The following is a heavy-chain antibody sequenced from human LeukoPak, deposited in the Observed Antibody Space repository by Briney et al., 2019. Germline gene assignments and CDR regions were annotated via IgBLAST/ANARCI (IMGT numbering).Heavy chain of an antibody. CDR2: IYHSGST. CDR1: GYSISSGYY. J-gene: IGHJ4*02. V-gene: IGHV4-38-2*02. D-gene: IGHD3-22*01. Sequence: SETLSLTCTVSGYSISSGYYWGWIRQPPGKGLEWIGSIYHSGSTYYNPSLKSRVTISVDTSKNQFSLKLSSVTAADTAVYYCARTLYYYDIEGIAGVDYWGQGTLVTVSS. CDR3: ARTLYYYDIEGIAGVDY.